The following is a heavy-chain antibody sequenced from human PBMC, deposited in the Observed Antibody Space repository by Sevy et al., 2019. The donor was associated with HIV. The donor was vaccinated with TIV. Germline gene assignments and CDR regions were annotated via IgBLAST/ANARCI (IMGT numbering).Heavy chain of an antibody. J-gene: IGHJ4*02. CDR2: IHPSDSDT. V-gene: IGHV5-51*01. CDR3: ARWRTADRRSFDY. D-gene: IGHD6-6*01. CDR1: GYIFTNYW. Sequence: GESLKISCKGFGYIFTNYWIGWVRQMPGEGLEWMGIIHPSDSDTRYSPYFQDQVTISADKSTSTTYLQWSSLKAPDTAMYYCARWRTADRRSFDYWGQGTLVTVSS.